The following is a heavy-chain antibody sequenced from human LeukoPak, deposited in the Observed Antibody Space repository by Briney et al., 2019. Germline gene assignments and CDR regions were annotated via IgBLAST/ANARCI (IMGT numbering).Heavy chain of an antibody. CDR3: AKLAYNSSGYYYVDY. V-gene: IGHV3-30*02. Sequence: GGSLRLSCAASGFTFSSYGMHWVRQAPGKGLEWVAFIRYDGSNKYYADSVKGRFTISRDNSKNTLYLQMNTLRAEDTAVYYCAKLAYNSSGYYYVDYWGQGTLVTVSS. D-gene: IGHD3-22*01. CDR2: IRYDGSNK. CDR1: GFTFSSYG. J-gene: IGHJ4*02.